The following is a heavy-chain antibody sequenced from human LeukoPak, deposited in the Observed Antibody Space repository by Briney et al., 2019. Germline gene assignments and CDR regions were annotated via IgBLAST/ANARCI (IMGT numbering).Heavy chain of an antibody. CDR3: ARFWGSPSPYMDV. V-gene: IGHV1-69*05. D-gene: IGHD7-27*01. J-gene: IGHJ6*03. Sequence: SSVKVSCKASGGTFSSYAISWVRQAPGQGLEWMGGIIPIFGTANYTQTFQGRVTITTDESTRTAYMALSSLRSEDTAVYYCARFWGSPSPYMDVWGKGTTVTVSS. CDR1: GGTFSSYA. CDR2: IIPIFGTA.